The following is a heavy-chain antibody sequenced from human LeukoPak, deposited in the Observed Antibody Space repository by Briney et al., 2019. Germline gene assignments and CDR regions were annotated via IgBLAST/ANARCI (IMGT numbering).Heavy chain of an antibody. V-gene: IGHV1-2*02. CDR3: ARAQDPNWKVGPGP. J-gene: IGHJ3*01. CDR1: GYTFTGYY. Sequence: ASVKVSCKASGYTFTGYYMHWVRQAPGQGLEWMGWINPNSGGTNYAQKFQCRVTMTRDTSISTAYMELSRLRSDHTPVYYCARAQDPNWKVGPGPWGQGTMVTVSS. D-gene: IGHD1-1*01. CDR2: INPNSGGT.